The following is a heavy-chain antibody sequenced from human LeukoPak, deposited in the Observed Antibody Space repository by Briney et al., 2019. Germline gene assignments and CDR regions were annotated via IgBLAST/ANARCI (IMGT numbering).Heavy chain of an antibody. Sequence: PSETLSLTCTVSGGSISSCYWSWIRQPPGKGLEWIGYIYYSGSTNYNPSLKSRVTISVDTSKNQFSLKLSSVTAADTAVYYCARHAFMVRGPTGAFDIWGQGTMVTVSS. D-gene: IGHD3-10*01. J-gene: IGHJ3*02. V-gene: IGHV4-59*08. CDR2: IYYSGST. CDR3: ARHAFMVRGPTGAFDI. CDR1: GGSISSCY.